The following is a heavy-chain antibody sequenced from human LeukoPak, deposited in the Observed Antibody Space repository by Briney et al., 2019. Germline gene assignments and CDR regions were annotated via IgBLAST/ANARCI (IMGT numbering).Heavy chain of an antibody. D-gene: IGHD1-7*01. CDR2: IYYSGST. Sequence: SETLSLTCTVSGGSISSGGHYWSWIRQHPGKGLEWIGYIYYSGSTYYNPSLKSRVTISVDTSKNQFSLKLSSVTAADTAVYYCATTTGTTGFDYWGQGTLVTVSS. J-gene: IGHJ4*02. V-gene: IGHV4-31*03. CDR1: GGSISSGGHY. CDR3: ATTTGTTGFDY.